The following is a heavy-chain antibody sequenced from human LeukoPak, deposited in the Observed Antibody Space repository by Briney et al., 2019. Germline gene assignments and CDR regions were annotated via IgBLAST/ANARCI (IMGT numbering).Heavy chain of an antibody. Sequence: SETLSLTCTVSGGSISSYYWSWIRQPPGKGLERIGYIYYSGSTNYNPSLKSRVTISVDTSKNQFSLKLSSVTAADTAVYYCASNIGYSYGWYYWGQGTLVTVSS. CDR2: IYYSGST. CDR1: GGSISSYY. J-gene: IGHJ4*02. CDR3: ASNIGYSYGWYY. D-gene: IGHD5-18*01. V-gene: IGHV4-59*01.